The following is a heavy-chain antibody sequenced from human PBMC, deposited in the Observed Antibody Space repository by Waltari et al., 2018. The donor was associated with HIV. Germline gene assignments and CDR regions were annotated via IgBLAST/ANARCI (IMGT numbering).Heavy chain of an antibody. CDR3: ARGATAMVTGSLGAFDI. D-gene: IGHD5-18*01. V-gene: IGHV1-2*02. CDR2: INPNSGGT. Sequence: VQLVQSRAAGKTTSAPARVSRKASAYTSSGYSMLCLPPGPDPGLEWMGWINPNSGGTNYAQKFQVRVTMTRDTSISTAYMELSRLRSDDTAVYYCARGATAMVTGSLGAFDIWGQGTMVTVSS. CDR1: AYTSSGYS. J-gene: IGHJ3*02.